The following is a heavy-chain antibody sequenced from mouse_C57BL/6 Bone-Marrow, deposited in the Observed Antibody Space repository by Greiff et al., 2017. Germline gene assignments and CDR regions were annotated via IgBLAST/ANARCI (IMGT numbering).Heavy chain of an antibody. V-gene: IGHV5-6*01. J-gene: IGHJ2*01. CDR1: GFTFSSYG. CDR3: ARHLTSDY. Sequence: VQLKESGGDLVKPGASLKLSCAASGFTFSSYGMSWVRQTPDKRLEWVATISSGGSYTYYPDSVKGRFTISRDNAKNTLYLQMSSLKSEDTAMYYCARHLTSDYWGQGTTLTVSS. D-gene: IGHD4-1*01. CDR2: ISSGGSYT.